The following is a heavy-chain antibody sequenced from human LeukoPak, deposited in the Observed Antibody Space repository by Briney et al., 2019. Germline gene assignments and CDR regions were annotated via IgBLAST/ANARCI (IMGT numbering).Heavy chain of an antibody. J-gene: IGHJ4*02. V-gene: IGHV1-69*04. CDR3: ARDHGAGYFDY. D-gene: IGHD6-19*01. Sequence: SVKVSCKASGGTFSSYAISWVRQAPGQGLEWMGRIIPILGIANYAQKFQGRVTMTRDTSTSTVYMELSSLRSEDTAVYYCARDHGAGYFDYWGQGTLVTVSS. CDR2: IIPILGIA. CDR1: GGTFSSYA.